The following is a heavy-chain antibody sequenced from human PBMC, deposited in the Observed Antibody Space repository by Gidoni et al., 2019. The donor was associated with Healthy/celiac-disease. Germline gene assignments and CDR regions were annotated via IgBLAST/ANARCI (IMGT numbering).Heavy chain of an antibody. CDR3: ARTIWFGESPYYYYGMDV. J-gene: IGHJ6*02. CDR1: GGSFSGYY. Sequence: QVQLQQWGAGLLKPSETLSLTCAVYGGSFSGYYWSWIRQPPGKGLEWIGEINHSGSTNYNPSLKSRVTISVDTSKNQFSLKLSSVTAADTAVYYCARTIWFGESPYYYYGMDVWGQGTTVTVSS. CDR2: INHSGST. D-gene: IGHD3-10*01. V-gene: IGHV4-34*01.